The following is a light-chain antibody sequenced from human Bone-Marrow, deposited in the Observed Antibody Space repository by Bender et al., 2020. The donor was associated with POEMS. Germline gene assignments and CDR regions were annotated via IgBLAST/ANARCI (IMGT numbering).Light chain of an antibody. J-gene: IGLJ3*02. CDR2: RNN. CDR1: SSNIGSNS. V-gene: IGLV1-47*01. CDR3: ATWDDSLSGWV. Sequence: QSVLTQPPSASGTPGQRVTISCSGSSSNIGSNSVYWYQQFPGTAPKLLIYRNNQRPSGVPDRFSGSKSDTSASLAISGLRSEDEADYYCATWDDSLSGWVFGGGTKLTVL.